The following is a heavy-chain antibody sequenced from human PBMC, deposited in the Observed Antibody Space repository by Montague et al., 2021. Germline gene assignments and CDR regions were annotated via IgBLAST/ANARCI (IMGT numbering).Heavy chain of an antibody. D-gene: IGHD6-13*01. V-gene: IGHV3-53*01. Sequence: SLRLSCAVSGFTVSSNYMSWVRQAPGKGLEWVSVIYTGDMTYYADSVKGRFTTSRDNAKATLYLQMNSLRVEDTAVYYCARNLASAAPGAFDIWGQGTMVTVSS. CDR1: GFTVSSNY. J-gene: IGHJ3*02. CDR3: ARNLASAAPGAFDI. CDR2: IYTGDMT.